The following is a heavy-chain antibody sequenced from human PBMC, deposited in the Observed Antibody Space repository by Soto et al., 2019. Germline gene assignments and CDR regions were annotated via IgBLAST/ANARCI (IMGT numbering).Heavy chain of an antibody. CDR3: GRGGHCQFDS. D-gene: IGHD2-21*01. J-gene: IGHJ5*01. V-gene: IGHV4-4*02. CDR2: VHHRRST. CDR1: GDSITSDWW. Sequence: QVQLQESGPGRVKPSETLSLTCAVSGDSITSDWWWAWVRQSPGKGLERIGEVHHRRSTNYNPSLRRRIIISVDKSKNLFSLILASVTAADTALYYCGRGGHCQFDSWGQGALVIVSP.